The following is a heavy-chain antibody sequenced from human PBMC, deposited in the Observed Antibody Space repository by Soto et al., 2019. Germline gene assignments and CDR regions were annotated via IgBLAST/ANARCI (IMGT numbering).Heavy chain of an antibody. Sequence: SETLSLTCTVSGGSISSGGYYWSWVRQHPGKGLEWIGYIYYSGSTYYNPSLKSRVTISVDTSKNQFSLKLSSVTAADTAVYYCARDSPYCSGGSCTHYFDYWGQGTLVTVSS. CDR1: GGSISSGGYY. V-gene: IGHV4-31*03. CDR2: IYYSGST. D-gene: IGHD2-15*01. J-gene: IGHJ4*02. CDR3: ARDSPYCSGGSCTHYFDY.